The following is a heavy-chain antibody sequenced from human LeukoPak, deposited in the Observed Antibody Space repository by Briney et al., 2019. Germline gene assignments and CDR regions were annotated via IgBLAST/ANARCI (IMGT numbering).Heavy chain of an antibody. Sequence: GGSLRLSCLVSGLTFSTYPLHWVRQAPGKGLEYVSTISVNEDTTYYADSVKGRFTVSRDNSKNTLYPHMSSLRPEDTAVYYSWPQLRYYDWLLHRIDYWGQGTRVTVSS. CDR3: WPQLRYYDWLLHRIDY. CDR2: ISVNEDTT. CDR1: GLTFSTYP. J-gene: IGHJ4*02. D-gene: IGHD3-9*01. V-gene: IGHV3-64D*06.